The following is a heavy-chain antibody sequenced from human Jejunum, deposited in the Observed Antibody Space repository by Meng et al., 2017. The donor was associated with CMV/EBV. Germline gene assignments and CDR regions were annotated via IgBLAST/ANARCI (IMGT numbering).Heavy chain of an antibody. V-gene: IGHV3-7*01. Sequence: CGASGFALTHYWMGWVRQGPGKGLEWVANVKQDGGEKNYADSVKGRFSVFRDNANNSLYLQMNYLGVDDTAVYFCAAYMKEAFDLWGQGTMVTVSS. CDR1: GFALTHYW. D-gene: IGHD2-21*01. CDR3: AAYMKEAFDL. J-gene: IGHJ3*01. CDR2: VKQDGGEK.